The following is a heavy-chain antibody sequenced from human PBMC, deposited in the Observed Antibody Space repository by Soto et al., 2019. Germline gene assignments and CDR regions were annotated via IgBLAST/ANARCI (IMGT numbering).Heavy chain of an antibody. CDR3: ARSREIIASAGSFDY. J-gene: IGHJ4*02. V-gene: IGHV3-23*01. Sequence: EVQLLESGGGSVQPGGSLRLSCAASGFTFSSHVMSWVRQAPGKGLEWVSGISTGGGSTDYADSVKGRFTISRDNSKNTLHLQMKSLRAEDTAVYYCARSREIIASAGSFDYWGQGTLVTVSS. CDR2: ISTGGGST. D-gene: IGHD6-25*01. CDR1: GFTFSSHV.